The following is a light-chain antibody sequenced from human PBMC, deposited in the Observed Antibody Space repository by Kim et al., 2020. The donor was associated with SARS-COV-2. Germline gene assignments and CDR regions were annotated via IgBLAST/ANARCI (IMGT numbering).Light chain of an antibody. J-gene: IGKJ2*01. Sequence: DIQMTQSPSTLSASVGDRVTITCRASQSIGNWLAWYQQKPGKAPTVLIYQASILQSGVPSRFSGSGSGTDFTLTISSLQPDDFATYYCQQYSTSSMYTFGQGTKLEI. CDR2: QAS. V-gene: IGKV1-5*03. CDR1: QSIGNW. CDR3: QQYSTSSMYT.